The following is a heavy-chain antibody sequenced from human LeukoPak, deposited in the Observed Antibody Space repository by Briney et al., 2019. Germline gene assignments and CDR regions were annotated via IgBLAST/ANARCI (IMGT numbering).Heavy chain of an antibody. CDR2: IIPIFGTA. CDR3: ARDNSIADRGWWFDP. V-gene: IGHV1-69*05. CDR1: GGTFSSYA. J-gene: IGHJ5*02. Sequence: SVKVSCKASGGTFSSYAISWVRQAPGQGLEWMGGIIPIFGTANYAQKFQGRVTMTRDTPTSTVYMELSSLRSDDTAVYYCARDNSIADRGWWFDPWGQGTLVTVSS. D-gene: IGHD4-23*01.